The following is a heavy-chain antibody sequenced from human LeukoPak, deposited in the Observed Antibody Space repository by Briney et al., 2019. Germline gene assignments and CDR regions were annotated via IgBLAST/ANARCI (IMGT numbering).Heavy chain of an antibody. CDR3: ARETSHFDY. CDR2: TYYRSKWDN. CDR1: GDSVSSNSAA. Sequence: SATLSLTCVISGDSVSSNSAAWNWIRQSRSRGLEWLGRTYYRSKWDNNSAGTVKSRITINPDTSKNQFFLQLNSVTPEDTAVYYCARETSHFDYCGQGALFSASS. J-gene: IGHJ4*02. V-gene: IGHV6-1*01.